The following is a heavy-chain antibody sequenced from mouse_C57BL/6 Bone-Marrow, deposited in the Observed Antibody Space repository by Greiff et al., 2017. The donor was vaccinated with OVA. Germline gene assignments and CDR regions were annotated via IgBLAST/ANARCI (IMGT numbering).Heavy chain of an antibody. D-gene: IGHD4-1*01. Sequence: EVQLMESEGGLVKPGSSMKLSCTASGFTFSDYYMAWVRQVPEKGLEWVANINYDGSSTYYLDSLKSRFIISRDNAKNILYLQMSSLKSEDTAADYGAGDSAGAGYCFDYWGQGTTLTVSS. CDR3: AGDSAGAGYCFDY. V-gene: IGHV5-16*01. CDR1: GFTFSDYY. J-gene: IGHJ2*01. CDR2: INYDGSST.